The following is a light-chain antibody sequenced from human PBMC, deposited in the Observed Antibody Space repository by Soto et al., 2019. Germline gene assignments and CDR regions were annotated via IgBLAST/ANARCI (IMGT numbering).Light chain of an antibody. J-gene: IGKJ2*01. V-gene: IGKV1-39*01. CDR3: QQSYSVPYT. CDR1: LSISSY. CDR2: VAS. Sequence: DIQLTQSPSSLSASLGDTVTITCRASLSISSYLNWYQQKAGKAPNLLIYVASTLQSGVPSRFSGSGSGTDFTLTISSLQPEDFATYYCQQSYSVPYTLGQGTKVDIK.